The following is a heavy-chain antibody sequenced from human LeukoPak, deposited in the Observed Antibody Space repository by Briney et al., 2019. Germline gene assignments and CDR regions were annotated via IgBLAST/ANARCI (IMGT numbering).Heavy chain of an antibody. D-gene: IGHD3-10*01. CDR2: INAGNGNT. J-gene: IGHJ4*02. V-gene: IGHV1-3*01. CDR1: GYTFTSYA. CDR3: ARVRGSGAAGFDY. Sequence: ASVKVSCKASGYTFTSYAMHWVRQAPGQRLEWMGWINAGNGNTKYSQKFQGRVTITRDTSASTAYMELSSLRSEDTAVYYGARVRGSGAAGFDYWGQGTLVTVSS.